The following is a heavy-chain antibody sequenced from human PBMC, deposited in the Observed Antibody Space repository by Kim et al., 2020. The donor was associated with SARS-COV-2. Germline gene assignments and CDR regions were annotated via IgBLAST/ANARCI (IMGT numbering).Heavy chain of an antibody. D-gene: IGHD6-19*01. CDR2: IYYSGRT. CDR3: ARVGSGWYRAGYYYGMDV. J-gene: IGHJ6*02. Sequence: SETLSLTCTVSGGSISSGGYYWSWIRQHPGKGLEWIGYIYYSGRTYYNPSLKSRVTISVDTSKNQFSLKLSSVTAADTAVYYCARVGSGWYRAGYYYGMDVWGQGTTVTVSS. CDR1: GGSISSGGYY. V-gene: IGHV4-31*03.